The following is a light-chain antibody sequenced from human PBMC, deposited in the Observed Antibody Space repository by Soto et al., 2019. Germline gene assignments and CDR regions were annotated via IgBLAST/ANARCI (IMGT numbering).Light chain of an antibody. CDR3: QQYDRYSYS. CDR2: DAS. V-gene: IGKV1-5*01. J-gene: IGKJ2*01. CDR1: QSVDNY. Sequence: DIQMTQSPSSLSASVGDTVTLTCRASQSVDNYLKWYQQKPGKAPKILISDASSLESGVPSRFSGSGSGTEFTLTISSLQPDDFATYYCQQYDRYSYSFGQGTKLEIK.